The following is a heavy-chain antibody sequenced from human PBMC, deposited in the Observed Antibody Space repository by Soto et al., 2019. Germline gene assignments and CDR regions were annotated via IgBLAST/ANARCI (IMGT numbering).Heavy chain of an antibody. Sequence: QVQLVQSGAEVKKPGASVKVSCKASGYTFTHYYIHWVRQAPGQGLEWMGIINPNGGSTTYAQKFRAGFTMTRDTSTSTVYMELSRMRSEDSAVYYCETTVNSAMAFAYWGQGTLVTVSS. CDR2: INPNGGST. J-gene: IGHJ4*02. V-gene: IGHV1-46*01. CDR3: ETTVNSAMAFAY. D-gene: IGHD5-12*01. CDR1: GYTFTHYY.